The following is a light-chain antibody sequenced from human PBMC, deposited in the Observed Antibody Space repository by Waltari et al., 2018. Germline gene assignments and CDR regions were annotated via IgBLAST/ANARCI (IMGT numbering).Light chain of an antibody. CDR1: TRDVGNYTL. J-gene: IGLJ1*01. V-gene: IGLV2-23*02. CDR3: CSYAGSGTYV. Sequence: QSALTQPASVSGTPGQSITISCTGTTRDVGNYTLVSWYQHHPGKAPNLMICEVIKRPSGVSNRFAGSKSGNTASLTISGLQAEDEADYYCCSYAGSGTYVFGTGTKVTVL. CDR2: EVI.